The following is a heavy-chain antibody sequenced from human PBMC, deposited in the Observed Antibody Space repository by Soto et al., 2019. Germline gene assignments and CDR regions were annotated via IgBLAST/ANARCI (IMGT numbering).Heavy chain of an antibody. CDR2: ISYDGSNK. Sequence: QVQLVESGGGVVQPGRSLRLSCAASGFTFSSYGMHWVRQAPGKGLEWVAVISYDGSNKYYADSVKGRFTISRDNSKNTQYLQMNSLRAEDTAVYYCAKDGGPSMSFDYWGQGTLVTVSS. V-gene: IGHV3-30*18. J-gene: IGHJ4*02. CDR3: AKDGGPSMSFDY. D-gene: IGHD2-2*01. CDR1: GFTFSSYG.